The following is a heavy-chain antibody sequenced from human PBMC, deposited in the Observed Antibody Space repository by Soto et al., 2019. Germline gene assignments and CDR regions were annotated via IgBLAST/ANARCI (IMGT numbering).Heavy chain of an antibody. CDR3: ARGDFDSSGYCRPYYYYGMDV. V-gene: IGHV1-2*04. CDR2: INPNSGGT. D-gene: IGHD3-22*01. Sequence: GASVKVSCNASGYTFTGYYMHWVRQAPGQGLEWVGWINPNSGGTNYAQKFQGWVTMTRDTSISTAYMELSRLRADDTAVYYCARGDFDSSGYCRPYYYYGMDVWGQGTTVTVSS. J-gene: IGHJ6*02. CDR1: GYTFTGYY.